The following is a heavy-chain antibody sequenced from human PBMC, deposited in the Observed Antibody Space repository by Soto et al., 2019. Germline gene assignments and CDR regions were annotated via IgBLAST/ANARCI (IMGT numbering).Heavy chain of an antibody. CDR2: IVPIFNTA. J-gene: IGHJ6*02. D-gene: IGHD6-13*01. CDR1: GGTFSSYA. CDR3: AREHIAARGNYDGRDV. V-gene: IGHV1-69*01. Sequence: QVQLVQSGAEVKKPGSSVKVSCKASGGTFSSYAISWVRQAPGQGLEWMGGIVPIFNTANYAQNFQGRVTKAADESTSTAYRELSSRTSEDTALDYGAREHIAARGNYDGRDVWGQGTTVTV.